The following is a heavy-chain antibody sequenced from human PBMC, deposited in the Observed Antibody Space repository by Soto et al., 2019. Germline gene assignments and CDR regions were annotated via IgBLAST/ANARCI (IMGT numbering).Heavy chain of an antibody. D-gene: IGHD3-10*01. J-gene: IGHJ6*02. CDR1: GYSFTSYW. CDR2: IDPSDSYT. CDR3: ARLTLYYYGSGSYSRAGERVDYYGMDV. Sequence: EVQLVQSGAEVKKPGESLRISCKGSGYSFTSYWISWVRQMPGKGLEWMGRIDPSDSYTNYSPSFQGHVTISADKSISTAYLQWSSLKASDTAMYYCARLTLYYYGSGSYSRAGERVDYYGMDVWGQGTTVTVSS. V-gene: IGHV5-10-1*03.